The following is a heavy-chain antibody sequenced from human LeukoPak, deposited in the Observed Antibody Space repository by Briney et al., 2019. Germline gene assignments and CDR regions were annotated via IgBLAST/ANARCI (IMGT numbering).Heavy chain of an antibody. V-gene: IGHV1-46*01. CDR1: GYTFTSYY. CDR2: INPSCCST. CDR3: ARGGDYGDYGWFGP. D-gene: IGHD4-17*01. Sequence: ASVKVSCKASGYTFTSYYMHWVPQAPGQGLEWRGIINPSCCSTSYAQKFQGRVTMNRDTSTSTVYMELSSLRSEDTAVYYCARGGDYGDYGWFGPRGQGTLVTVSS. J-gene: IGHJ5*02.